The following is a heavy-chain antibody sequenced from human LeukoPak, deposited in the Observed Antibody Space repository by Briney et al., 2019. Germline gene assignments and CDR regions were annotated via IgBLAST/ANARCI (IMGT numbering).Heavy chain of an antibody. CDR2: INHSGST. D-gene: IGHD2-21*02. V-gene: IGHV4-34*01. CDR1: GGSISSYY. J-gene: IGHJ4*02. Sequence: PSETLSLTCTVSGGSISSYYWSWIRQPPGKGLEWIGEINHSGSTNYNPSLKSRVTISVDTSKNQFSLKLSSVTAADTAVYYCANSYYCGGDCYSSDWGQGTLVTVSS. CDR3: ANSYYCGGDCYSSD.